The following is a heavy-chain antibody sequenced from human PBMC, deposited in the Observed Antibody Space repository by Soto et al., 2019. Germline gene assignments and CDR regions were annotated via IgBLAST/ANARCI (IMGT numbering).Heavy chain of an antibody. V-gene: IGHV3-23*01. CDR3: AKRSIITGGAFDM. Sequence: EVQLLESGGGFVQPGGSLRLSCVVSGFMFRDYPMGWVRQAPGKGLEWVSATTETGGSTFYADSVKGRFTISRDNSINELYLQMNNLRVEDSAVYSCAKRSIITGGAFDMWGQGTMVTVSS. D-gene: IGHD3-3*02. CDR1: GFMFRDYP. CDR2: TTETGGST. J-gene: IGHJ3*02.